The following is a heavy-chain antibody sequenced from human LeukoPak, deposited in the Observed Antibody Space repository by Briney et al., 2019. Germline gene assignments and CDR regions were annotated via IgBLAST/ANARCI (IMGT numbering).Heavy chain of an antibody. J-gene: IGHJ4*02. CDR1: GFTFSSYA. Sequence: GGSLRLSCATSGFTFSSYAMNWVRQAPGKGLEWLSYISTSGTTIYYADSVKGRFTISRDNAKNLLYLQMNSLRDEDTAVYYCARDEHQYYSESSGRFDYWGQGTLVTVSS. D-gene: IGHD3-22*01. CDR3: ARDEHQYYSESSGRFDY. V-gene: IGHV3-48*02. CDR2: ISTSGTTI.